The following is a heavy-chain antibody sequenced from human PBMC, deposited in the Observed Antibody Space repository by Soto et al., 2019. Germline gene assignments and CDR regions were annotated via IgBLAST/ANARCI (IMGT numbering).Heavy chain of an antibody. J-gene: IGHJ6*02. Sequence: QVQLVESGGGVVQPGRSLRLSCAASGFTFSSYAMHWVRQAPGKGLEWVAGISYDGSNKYYADSVKGRFTISRDNSKNTLYLQMNSLRAEDTAVYYCARDGQWLDPWDGMDVWGQGTTVTVSS. V-gene: IGHV3-30-3*01. D-gene: IGHD6-19*01. CDR1: GFTFSSYA. CDR2: ISYDGSNK. CDR3: ARDGQWLDPWDGMDV.